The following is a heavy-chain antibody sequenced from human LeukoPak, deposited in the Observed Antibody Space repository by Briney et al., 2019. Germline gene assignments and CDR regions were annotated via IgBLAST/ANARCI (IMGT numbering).Heavy chain of an antibody. CDR3: ARDWEGYSSS. V-gene: IGHV3-30*04. J-gene: IGHJ4*02. D-gene: IGHD6-13*01. Sequence: PGGSLRLSCAASGFTFSSYAMHWVRQAPGKGLEWVAVISYDGSNKYYADSVKGRFTISRDNAKNSLYLQMNSLRAEDTAVYYCARDWEGYSSSWGQGTLVTVSS. CDR1: GFTFSSYA. CDR2: ISYDGSNK.